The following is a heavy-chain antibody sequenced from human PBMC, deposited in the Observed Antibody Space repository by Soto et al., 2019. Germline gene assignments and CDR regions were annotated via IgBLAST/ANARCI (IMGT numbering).Heavy chain of an antibody. V-gene: IGHV3-48*01. J-gene: IGHJ4*02. CDR3: VGSRLLEWFSCDY. CDR1: GFTFRSYS. CDR2: LSGPTTTI. Sequence: EVQLVESGGGLVQPGGSLRLSCAASGFTFRSYSMNWVRQAPGKRLEWLSYLSGPTTTIYYADSVKGRFTIFRDNARNSRYVPMSNLVVEDSAVYYCVGSRLLEWFSCDYWGPGTLVTVSS. D-gene: IGHD3-3*01.